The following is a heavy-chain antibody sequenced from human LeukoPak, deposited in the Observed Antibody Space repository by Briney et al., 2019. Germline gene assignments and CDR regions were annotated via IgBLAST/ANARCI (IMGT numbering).Heavy chain of an antibody. Sequence: GGSLRLSCAASGFTFSSYGMHWVRQAPGKGLEWVANIKQDGSDKYYVDSVKGRFTISRDNAKNSLYLQMYSLRVDDTAVYYCARDLDYWGQGTLVTVSS. CDR1: GFTFSSYG. V-gene: IGHV3-7*01. CDR2: IKQDGSDK. J-gene: IGHJ4*02. CDR3: ARDLDY.